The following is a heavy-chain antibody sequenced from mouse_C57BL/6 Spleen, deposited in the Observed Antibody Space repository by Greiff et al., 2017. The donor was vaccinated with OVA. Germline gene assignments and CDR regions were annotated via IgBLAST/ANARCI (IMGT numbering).Heavy chain of an antibody. CDR1: GYAFRSYW. V-gene: IGHV1-80*01. J-gene: IGHJ3*01. CDR3: ARSFAY. CDR2: IYPGDGDT. Sequence: VQLVESGAELVKPGASVQISCKASGYAFRSYWMNWVKQRPGKGLEWIGQIYPGDGDTNYDGKFKGKATLTADKSSSTAYMQLSSLTSEDSAVYFCARSFAYWGQGTLVTVSA.